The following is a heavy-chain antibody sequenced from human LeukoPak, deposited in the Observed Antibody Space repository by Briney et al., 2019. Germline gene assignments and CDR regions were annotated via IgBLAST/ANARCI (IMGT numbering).Heavy chain of an antibody. Sequence: SQTLSLTCTVSGGSINSRNYYWSWIRQPAGKGPEWIGEINHSGSTNYNPSLKSRVTISVDTSKNQFSLKLSSLTAADTAVYYCARHEYSGSYYGLSWFDPWGQGTLVTVFS. CDR1: GGSINSRNYY. CDR2: INHSGST. D-gene: IGHD1-26*01. J-gene: IGHJ5*02. V-gene: IGHV4-61*09. CDR3: ARHEYSGSYYGLSWFDP.